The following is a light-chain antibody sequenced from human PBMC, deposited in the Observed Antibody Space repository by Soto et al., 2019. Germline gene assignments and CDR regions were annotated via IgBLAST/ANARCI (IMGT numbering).Light chain of an antibody. V-gene: IGKV1-5*03. CDR3: QQYSQWWT. CDR2: KAS. Sequence: DIQMTQSPSTLSASVGDRVTITCRASQSISSWLAWYQQKPGKAPKLLIYKASSLESGVPSRFSGSGSGTEFTLTISSLQPDDFATYYCQQYSQWWTFGQGTKLEIK. CDR1: QSISSW. J-gene: IGKJ2*02.